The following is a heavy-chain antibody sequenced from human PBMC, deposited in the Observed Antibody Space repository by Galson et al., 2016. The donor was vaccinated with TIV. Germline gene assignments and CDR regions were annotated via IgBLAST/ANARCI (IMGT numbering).Heavy chain of an antibody. CDR3: AHRQGIMGAFDV. V-gene: IGHV2-5*02. J-gene: IGHJ3*01. CDR2: IYGDDDE. Sequence: PALVKPTQTLTVTCTFSGFSFSDSGVGVGWIRQPPGKALEWLALIYGDDDERYRPTLKTRLTITKDTSKNHVVLTMTNMDTVDTGTYYCAHRQGIMGAFDVWGQGTMVTVSS. CDR1: GFSFSDSGVG.